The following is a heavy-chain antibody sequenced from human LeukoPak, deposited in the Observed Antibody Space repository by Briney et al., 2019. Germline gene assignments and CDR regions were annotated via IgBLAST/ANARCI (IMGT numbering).Heavy chain of an antibody. CDR2: INPNSGGT. J-gene: IGHJ4*02. CDR3: ARVGAKESVLSTLWFGQNEDFDY. CDR1: GYTFTGYY. Sequence: ASVKVSCKASGYTFTGYYMHWVRQAPGQGLEWMGWINPNSGGTNYAQKFQGRVTMTRDTSISTAYMELSRLRSDDTAVYYCARVGAKESVLSTLWFGQNEDFDYWGQGTLVTVSS. V-gene: IGHV1-2*02. D-gene: IGHD3-10*01.